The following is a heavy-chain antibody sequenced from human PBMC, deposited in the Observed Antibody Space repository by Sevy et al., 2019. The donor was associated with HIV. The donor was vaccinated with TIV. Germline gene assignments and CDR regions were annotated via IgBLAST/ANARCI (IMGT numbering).Heavy chain of an antibody. Sequence: GGSLRLSCEASGFSFSDYWMNWVRQAPGRGLEWVANIKEDGSDKNFKDSVKGRLTVSRDNAKNSVFLQLHSLTVEDTAVYYCARGAQGALDYWGRGTQVTVSS. V-gene: IGHV3-7*01. D-gene: IGHD1-26*01. CDR1: GFSFSDYW. CDR2: IKEDGSDK. J-gene: IGHJ4*02. CDR3: ARGAQGALDY.